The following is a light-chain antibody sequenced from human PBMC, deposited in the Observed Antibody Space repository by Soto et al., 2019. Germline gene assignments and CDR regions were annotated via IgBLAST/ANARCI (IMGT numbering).Light chain of an antibody. J-gene: IGLJ3*02. V-gene: IGLV1-44*01. CDR1: SSNVGSNT. Sequence: QSVLTQPPSASGTPGQRVTISCSGSSSNVGSNTVSWYQQLPGTAPKVLIYSDDQRPSGVPDRFSGSRSGSSASLAISGLQSGDEADYYCTAWDGSLNVRLFGGGTQLTVL. CDR3: TAWDGSLNVRL. CDR2: SDD.